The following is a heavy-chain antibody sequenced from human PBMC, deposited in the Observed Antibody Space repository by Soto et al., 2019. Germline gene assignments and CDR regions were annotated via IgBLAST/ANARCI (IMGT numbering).Heavy chain of an antibody. CDR1: GFTFSSYA. J-gene: IGHJ4*02. Sequence: GGSLRLSCAASGFTFSSYAMSWVRQAPGKGLEWVSAIIGGTGSTYYADSLKGRFTISRDNSKNTLYLQMNSLRAEDTAVYYWAKALSERYFDCLHGGQETLVTVSS. CDR3: AKALSERYFDCLH. CDR2: IIGGTGST. V-gene: IGHV3-23*01. D-gene: IGHD3-9*01.